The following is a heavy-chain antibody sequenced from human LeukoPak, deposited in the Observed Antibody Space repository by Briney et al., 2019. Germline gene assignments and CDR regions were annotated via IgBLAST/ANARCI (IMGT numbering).Heavy chain of an antibody. D-gene: IGHD2-21*02. Sequence: AGGPLRLSCAASGFTFSSYTMKWVRQAPGKGLEWVSSITSGSSYIYYADSVKGRFTISRDNAKNSLYLQMSSLRAEDTAVYYCAREEGKTFCGGDCSSVYWGQGTLVTVSS. V-gene: IGHV3-21*01. CDR3: AREEGKTFCGGDCSSVY. CDR2: ITSGSSYI. CDR1: GFTFSSYT. J-gene: IGHJ4*02.